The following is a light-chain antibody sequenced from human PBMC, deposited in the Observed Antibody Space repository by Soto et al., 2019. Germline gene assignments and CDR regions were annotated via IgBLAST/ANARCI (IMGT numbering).Light chain of an antibody. CDR2: GAS. CDR3: QQYSNWPLT. CDR1: QSVTNSY. V-gene: IGKV3-15*01. J-gene: IGKJ4*01. Sequence: RVMSQSPVTLSVSPGERATLSCRASQSVTNSYLAWYQQKPGQAPRLLIFGASTRAAGIPARFSGSGSGTEFTLTISSLQSEDFAVYYCQQYSNWPLTFGGGTKVDIK.